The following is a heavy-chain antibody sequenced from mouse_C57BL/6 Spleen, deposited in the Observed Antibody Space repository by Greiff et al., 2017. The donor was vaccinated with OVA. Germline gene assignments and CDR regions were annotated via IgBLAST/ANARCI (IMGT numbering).Heavy chain of an antibody. CDR3: TKNYDYDGTWFAY. D-gene: IGHD2-4*01. CDR1: GFTFSSYA. J-gene: IGHJ3*01. Sequence: EVKVEESGEGLVKPGGSLKLSCAASGFTFSSYAMSWVRQTPEKRLEWVAYISSGGDYIYYADTVKGRFTISRDNARNTLYLQMSSLKSEDTAMYYCTKNYDYDGTWFAYWGQGTLVTVSA. CDR2: ISSGGDYI. V-gene: IGHV5-9-1*02.